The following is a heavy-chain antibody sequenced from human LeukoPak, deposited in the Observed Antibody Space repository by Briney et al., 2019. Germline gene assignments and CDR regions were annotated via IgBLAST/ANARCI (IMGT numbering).Heavy chain of an antibody. CDR1: GLSFSSAYC. Sequence: SETLSLTCTVSGLSFSSAYCWGWIRQPPGKGLEWIGRIYHSGSTSYNPSLKSRVTMSVDTSKNQFSLKLSSVTAADTAVYYCARAREPLLFAYYFDYWGQGALVTVSS. CDR3: ARAREPLLFAYYFDY. D-gene: IGHD2-2*01. CDR2: IYHSGST. V-gene: IGHV4-38-2*02. J-gene: IGHJ4*02.